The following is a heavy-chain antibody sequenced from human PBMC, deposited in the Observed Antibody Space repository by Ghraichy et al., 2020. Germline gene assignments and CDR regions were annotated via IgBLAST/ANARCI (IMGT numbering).Heavy chain of an antibody. CDR1: GFTFKKYV. CDR3: AKDDVWETFRTLDY. J-gene: IGHJ4*02. V-gene: IGHV3-23*01. Sequence: GESLNISCAASGFTFKKYVMSWVRQAPGRGLEWVSAISAYADHTSYADSVKGRFTISRDNSKDTLYLQMNSLRAEDAAVYYCAKDDVWETFRTLDYWGQGILVTVSS. D-gene: IGHD1-26*01. CDR2: ISAYADHT.